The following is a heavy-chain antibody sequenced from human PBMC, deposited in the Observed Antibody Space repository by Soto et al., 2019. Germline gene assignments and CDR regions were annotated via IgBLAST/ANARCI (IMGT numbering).Heavy chain of an antibody. Sequence: ASVKVSCKASGYTFTSYGISWVRQAPGQGLEWMGWISAYNGNTNYAQKLQGRVTMTTDTSTSTAYMELRSLRSDDTAVYYCARGVRYCTNGVCYVGNWFDPWGQGTLVTVSS. CDR1: GYTFTSYG. D-gene: IGHD2-8*01. CDR2: ISAYNGNT. CDR3: ARGVRYCTNGVCYVGNWFDP. V-gene: IGHV1-18*01. J-gene: IGHJ5*02.